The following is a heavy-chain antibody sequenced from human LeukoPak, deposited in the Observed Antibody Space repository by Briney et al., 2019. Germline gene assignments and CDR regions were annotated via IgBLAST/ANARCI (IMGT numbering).Heavy chain of an antibody. CDR1: GGSISSGGYS. D-gene: IGHD3-10*01. V-gene: IGHV4-30-2*01. J-gene: IGHJ5*02. CDR2: IYHSGST. CDR3: ARGGEWFGELEGNWFDP. Sequence: SQTLSLTCAVSGGSISSGGYSWSWIRQPLGKGLEWIGYIYHSGSTYYNPSLKSRVTISVDRSKNQFSLKLSSVTAADTAVYYCARGGEWFGELEGNWFDPWGQGTLVTVSS.